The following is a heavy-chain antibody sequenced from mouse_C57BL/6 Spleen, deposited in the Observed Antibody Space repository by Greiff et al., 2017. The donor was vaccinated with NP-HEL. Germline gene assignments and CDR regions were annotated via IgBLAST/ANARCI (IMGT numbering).Heavy chain of an antibody. Sequence: EVMLVESGGGLVQPGGSLKLSCAASGFTFSDYGMAWVRQAPRKGPEWVAFISNLAYSIYYAATVTGRFTIARENAKNTLYLEMSSLRSEDTAMYYCARLGYGSSYPYWYFDVWGTGTTVTVSS. CDR1: GFTFSDYG. J-gene: IGHJ1*03. D-gene: IGHD1-1*01. CDR2: ISNLAYSI. CDR3: ARLGYGSSYPYWYFDV. V-gene: IGHV5-15*01.